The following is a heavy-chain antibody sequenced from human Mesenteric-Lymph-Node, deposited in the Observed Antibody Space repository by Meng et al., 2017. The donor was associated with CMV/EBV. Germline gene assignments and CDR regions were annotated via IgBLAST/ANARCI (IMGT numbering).Heavy chain of an antibody. CDR2: IYSGGST. J-gene: IGHJ4*02. V-gene: IGHV3-53*05. Sequence: GESLKISCAASGFTVSSNYMSWVRQAPGKGLEWVSVIYSGGSTDYADSVKGQFTISRDNSKNTLYLQMNSLRTEDTAVYYCANDQPRGNDFWSGYFTDGGYWGQGTLVTVSS. CDR1: GFTVSSNY. D-gene: IGHD3-3*01. CDR3: ANDQPRGNDFWSGYFTDGGY.